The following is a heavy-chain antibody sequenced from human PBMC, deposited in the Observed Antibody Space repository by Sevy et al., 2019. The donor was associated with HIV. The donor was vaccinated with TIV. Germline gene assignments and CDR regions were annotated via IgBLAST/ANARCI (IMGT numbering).Heavy chain of an antibody. CDR2: MNPNSGNT. V-gene: IGHV1-8*01. J-gene: IGHJ6*02. CDR3: ASGVAAHRPYYYYYYGMDV. CDR1: GYTFTSYD. Sequence: ASVKVSCKASGYTFTSYDINWVRQATGQGLEWMGWMNPNSGNTGYAQKFQGRVTMTRNTSISTAYMELSSLRSEDTAVYYCASGVAAHRPYYYYYYGMDVWGQGTTVTVSS. D-gene: IGHD6-6*01.